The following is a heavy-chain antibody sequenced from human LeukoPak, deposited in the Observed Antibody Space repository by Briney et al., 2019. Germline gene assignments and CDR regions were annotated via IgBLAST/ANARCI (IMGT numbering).Heavy chain of an antibody. V-gene: IGHV3-30-3*01. D-gene: IGHD1-26*01. CDR3: ARDYSGNYYKGFDY. CDR1: GFTFSDYA. Sequence: GGSLSLSCAASGFTFSDYAMHWVRQAPGKGLEWVAVISYDGSNKYYADSVKGRFTISRDNSKNTLYLQMNSLRAEDTAVYYCARDYSGNYYKGFDYWGQGTLVTVSS. J-gene: IGHJ4*02. CDR2: ISYDGSNK.